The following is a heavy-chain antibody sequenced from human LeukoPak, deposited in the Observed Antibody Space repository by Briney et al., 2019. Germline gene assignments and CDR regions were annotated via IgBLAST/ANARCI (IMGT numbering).Heavy chain of an antibody. D-gene: IGHD6-19*01. CDR2: ISGSGGST. CDR1: GVTFSSYA. V-gene: IGHV3-23*01. J-gene: IGHJ4*02. Sequence: GGSLRLSCAASGVTFSSYAMSWGRQAPGKGLEGVSAISGSGGSTYYADSVKGRFTISRDNSKNTLYLQMNSLRAEDTAVYYCAKDVTRSSPYFDYWGQGTLVTVSS. CDR3: AKDVTRSSPYFDY.